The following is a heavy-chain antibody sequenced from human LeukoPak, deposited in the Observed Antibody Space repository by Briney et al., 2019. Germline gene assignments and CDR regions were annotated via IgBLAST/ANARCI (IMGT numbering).Heavy chain of an antibody. J-gene: IGHJ4*01. D-gene: IGHD3-10*01. Sequence: SQTLSLTCTVSGNSISSYNYYWSWVRQPAGKGLEWIGRVYPSGNTNYNPYNPSLTGRVTISIDASRNQFSLILTSVTAADTAVYYCARAETDHYYFDYLXXXILVTVSS. CDR3: ARAETDHYYFDY. CDR2: VYPSGNT. V-gene: IGHV4-61*02. CDR1: GNSISSYNYY.